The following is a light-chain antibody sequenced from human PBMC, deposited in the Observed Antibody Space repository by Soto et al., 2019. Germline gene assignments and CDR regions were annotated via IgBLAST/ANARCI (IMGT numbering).Light chain of an antibody. V-gene: IGLV2-14*01. Sequence: QSVLTQPASVSGSPGQSITISCTGTSSDVSGYNYVSWYQQHPGKAPKLMIYEVSYRPSGVSNRFSGSKSGNTASLTISGVQAEDEADYYCSSYTSSSTYVFGTGTKLTVL. CDR1: SSDVSGYNY. CDR3: SSYTSSSTYV. J-gene: IGLJ1*01. CDR2: EVS.